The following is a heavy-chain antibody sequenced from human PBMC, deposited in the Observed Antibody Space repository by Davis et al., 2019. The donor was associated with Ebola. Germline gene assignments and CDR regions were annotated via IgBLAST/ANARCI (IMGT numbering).Heavy chain of an antibody. CDR1: GGSISSSSYY. Sequence: MPSETLSLTCTVSGGSISSSSYYWGWIRQPPGKGLEWLGSIYYSGSTYYNPSLKSRVTISLDTSKNQFSLKLSSVTAADTAVYYCARHPTIYYYDSSGYYYNWYFDLWGRGTLVTVSS. CDR3: ARHPTIYYYDSSGYYYNWYFDL. CDR2: IYYSGST. D-gene: IGHD3-22*01. V-gene: IGHV4-39*01. J-gene: IGHJ2*01.